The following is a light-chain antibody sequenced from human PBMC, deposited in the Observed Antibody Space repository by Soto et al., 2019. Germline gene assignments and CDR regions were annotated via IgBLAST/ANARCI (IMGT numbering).Light chain of an antibody. CDR3: SSYAGSSIPVA. CDR1: SSDVGGYNF. Sequence: QSALTQPPSASGSPGQSVTISCTGASSDVGGYNFVSWYQHHPGKAPRLMIYDVTQLPSGVPDRFSGSKSGNTASLTVSGLQVDDEAYSYCSSYAGSSIPVAFGGGTKLTVL. CDR2: DVT. V-gene: IGLV2-8*01. J-gene: IGLJ2*01.